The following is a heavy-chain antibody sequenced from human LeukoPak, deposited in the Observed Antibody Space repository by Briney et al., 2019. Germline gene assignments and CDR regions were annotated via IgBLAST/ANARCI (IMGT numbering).Heavy chain of an antibody. V-gene: IGHV3-53*01. J-gene: IGHJ4*02. CDR1: GFTVSSNY. CDR3: ARDRAWNYFDS. CDR2: IYSGGST. D-gene: IGHD3-3*01. Sequence: PGGSLRLSCAASGFTVSSNYMSWVRQAPGKGLEWVSVIYSGGSTYYADSVKGRFTISRDNSKNTLYLQMNSLRAEDTAVYYSARDRAWNYFDSWGQGTLVTVSS.